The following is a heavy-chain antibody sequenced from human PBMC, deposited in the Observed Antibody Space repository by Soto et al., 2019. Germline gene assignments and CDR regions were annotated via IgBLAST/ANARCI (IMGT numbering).Heavy chain of an antibody. J-gene: IGHJ6*02. Sequence: ASVKVSCKVSGYTLTELSMHWVRQAPGKGLEWMGGFDPEDGETIYAQKFQGRVTMTEDTSTDTAYMELSSLRSEDTAVYYCATQGPPYYVFWSGYHPQTASYYYGMDVWGQGTTVTVSS. CDR1: GYTLTELS. V-gene: IGHV1-24*01. D-gene: IGHD3-3*01. CDR2: FDPEDGET. CDR3: ATQGPPYYVFWSGYHPQTASYYYGMDV.